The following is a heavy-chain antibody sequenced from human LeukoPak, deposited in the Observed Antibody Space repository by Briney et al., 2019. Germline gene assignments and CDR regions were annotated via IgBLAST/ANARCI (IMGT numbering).Heavy chain of an antibody. CDR3: ARDWEGALDY. J-gene: IGHJ4*02. D-gene: IGHD1-26*01. CDR2: IKQDGIEK. Sequence: GGSLRLSCAASGFIFSHYWMDWVRQAPGKGLEWVANIKQDGIEKNYLDSVKGRFTISRDNAKNSLFLQMNSLRAEDTAVYYCARDWEGALDYWGQGTLVSVSS. CDR1: GFIFSHYW. V-gene: IGHV3-7*01.